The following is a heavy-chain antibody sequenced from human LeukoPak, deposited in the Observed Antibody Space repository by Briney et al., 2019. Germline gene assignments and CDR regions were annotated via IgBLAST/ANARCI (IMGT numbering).Heavy chain of an antibody. D-gene: IGHD5-18*01. J-gene: IGHJ4*02. V-gene: IGHV1-3*01. Sequence: ASVKVSCKASGYTFTSYAMHWVRQAPGQRLEWMGWINAGNGNTKYSQNFQGRVTITRDTSATTAYMELSSLKSEDTAVYYCARTTAMVTIFDYWGQGTLVTVSS. CDR1: GYTFTSYA. CDR3: ARTTAMVTIFDY. CDR2: INAGNGNT.